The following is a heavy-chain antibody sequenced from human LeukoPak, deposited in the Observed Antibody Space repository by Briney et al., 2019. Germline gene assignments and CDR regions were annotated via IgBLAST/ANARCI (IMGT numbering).Heavy chain of an antibody. V-gene: IGHV4-4*02. J-gene: IGHJ5*02. CDR3: AGGGNWRLDP. Sequence: PSETLSLTCAVSGGSINSDDWWSWVRQSPGKGLEWIGAIYHRSGTPTYNPSLKSRVTISVDKSKNQFSQNLSSVTAADTAVYFCAGGGNWRLDPWGQGTLVTVSS. D-gene: IGHD1-1*01. CDR1: GGSINSDDW. CDR2: IYHRSGTP.